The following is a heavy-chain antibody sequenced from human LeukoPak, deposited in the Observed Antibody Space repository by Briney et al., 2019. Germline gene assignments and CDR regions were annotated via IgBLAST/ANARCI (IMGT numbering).Heavy chain of an antibody. CDR3: ATGRPSYYDFWSDY. J-gene: IGHJ4*02. D-gene: IGHD3-3*01. V-gene: IGHV1-24*01. CDR2: FDPEDGET. CDR1: GYTLTELS. Sequence: GASVKVSCKVSGYTLTELSMHWVRQAPGKGLEWMGGFDPEDGETIYAQKFQGRVTMTEDTSTDTAYMELSSLRSEDTAVYYCATGRPSYYDFWSDYWGQGTLVTVSS.